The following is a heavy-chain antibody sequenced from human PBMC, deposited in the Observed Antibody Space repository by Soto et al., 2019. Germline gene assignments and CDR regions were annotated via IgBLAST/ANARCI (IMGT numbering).Heavy chain of an antibody. CDR1: GFTFSSYA. D-gene: IGHD1-7*01. V-gene: IGHV3-23*01. CDR2: ISGSGGST. CDR3: AKDLRITGARTPGFDP. Sequence: GSLRLSCAASGFTFSSYAMSWVRQAPGKGLEWVSAISGSGGSTYYADSVKGRFTISRDNSKNTLYLQMNNLRAEDTAVYYCAKDLRITGARTPGFDPWGQGTLVTVSS. J-gene: IGHJ5*02.